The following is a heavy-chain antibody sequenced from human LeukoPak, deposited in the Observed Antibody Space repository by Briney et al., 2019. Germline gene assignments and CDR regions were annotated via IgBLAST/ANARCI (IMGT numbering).Heavy chain of an antibody. CDR3: AKDRRGSYSYDY. CDR1: GFTFSNYG. Sequence: GRSLRLSCTASGFTFSNYGMHWVRQAPGKGLEWVAVIWHDGSNKYYADSVQGRFTISRDNSKSTLYLQMNSLRAEDTAVYHCAKDRRGSYSYDYWGQGTLVTVSS. CDR2: IWHDGSNK. J-gene: IGHJ4*02. D-gene: IGHD1-26*01. V-gene: IGHV3-33*03.